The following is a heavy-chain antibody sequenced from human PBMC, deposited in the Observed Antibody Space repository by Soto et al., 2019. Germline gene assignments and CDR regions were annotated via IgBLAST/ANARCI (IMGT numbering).Heavy chain of an antibody. CDR2: MNPSTGNS. CDR3: ARRAETNGWNGFGADKYYFDF. J-gene: IGHJ4*02. V-gene: IGHV1-8*01. CDR1: GYTFTSYD. Sequence: SVKGSCKASGYTFTSYDIYWGREATVQGLEWMGWMNPSTGNSGYAQKFQGRVTMTSDTSISTAHMELSSLRSEGTAVYYCARRAETNGWNGFGADKYYFDFWGQGTLVTVSS. D-gene: IGHD1-1*01.